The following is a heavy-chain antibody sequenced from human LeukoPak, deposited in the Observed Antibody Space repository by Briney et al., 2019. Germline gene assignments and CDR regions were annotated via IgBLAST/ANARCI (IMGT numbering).Heavy chain of an antibody. CDR1: GFTFSGSS. V-gene: IGHV3-73*01. D-gene: IGHD5-24*01. CDR2: IRSKANNYAT. Sequence: PGGSLRLSCAASGFTFSGSSMHWVRQASGKGLEWVGRIRSKANNYATAYAASVKVRFTISRDDSKNTAYLQMNSLKTGDTAMYYCTRFEDGSNHQFDYWGQGTLVTVSS. J-gene: IGHJ4*02. CDR3: TRFEDGSNHQFDY.